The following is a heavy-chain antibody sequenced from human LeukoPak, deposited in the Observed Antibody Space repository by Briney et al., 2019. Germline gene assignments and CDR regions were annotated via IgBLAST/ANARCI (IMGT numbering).Heavy chain of an antibody. J-gene: IGHJ4*02. CDR2: ISAYNGNT. D-gene: IGHD2-15*01. CDR3: ARDEKRYCSGGSCPAYFDY. V-gene: IGHV1-18*01. CDR1: GYTFNNYG. Sequence: ASVKVSCKASGYTFNNYGISWVRQAPGQGLEWMAWISAYNGNTNYALKLRGRVTMTTDTSTSTAYMELRRLRSDDTAVYYCARDEKRYCSGGSCPAYFDYWGQGTLVTVSS.